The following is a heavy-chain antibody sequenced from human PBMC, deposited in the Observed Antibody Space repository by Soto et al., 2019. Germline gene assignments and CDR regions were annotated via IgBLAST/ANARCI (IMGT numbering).Heavy chain of an antibody. Sequence: EVQLVESGGGLVQPGGSLRLSCAASGYTFSLYAMHWVRQAPGKGLEFISVISSNGGSTHYASSVKGRFTISRDNSKNTLCLEMCSVRADDTAMYSCVREGYSYALASWGQGTLVTVSS. CDR3: VREGYSYALAS. CDR2: ISSNGGST. CDR1: GYTFSLYA. D-gene: IGHD5-18*01. V-gene: IGHV3-64*01. J-gene: IGHJ4*02.